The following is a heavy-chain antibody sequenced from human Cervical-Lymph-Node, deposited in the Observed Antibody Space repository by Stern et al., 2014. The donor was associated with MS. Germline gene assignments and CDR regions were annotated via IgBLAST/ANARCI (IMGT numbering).Heavy chain of an antibody. CDR3: AKAPVVYSAPLDY. V-gene: IGHV3-30*18. D-gene: IGHD4-23*01. CDR1: GFTFSNSG. CDR2: NAYDGSSG. J-gene: IGHJ4*02. Sequence: VQLVESGGGVVQPGRSLRLSCAASGFTFSNSGMHWVRQAPGRGLEWVALNAYDGSSGIHADSVKGRFTISRNTSKNTLYLQRNSLRADDTAVYYCAKAPVVYSAPLDYWGQGTLVTVSS.